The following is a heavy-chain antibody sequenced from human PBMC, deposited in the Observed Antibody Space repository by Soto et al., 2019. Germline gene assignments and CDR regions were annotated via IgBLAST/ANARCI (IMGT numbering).Heavy chain of an antibody. CDR2: ISGSGGST. D-gene: IGHD6-19*01. V-gene: IGHV3-23*01. CDR1: GFTFSSYA. Sequence: GGSLRLSCAASGFTFSSYAMSWVRQAPGKGLEWVSAISGSGGSTYYADSVKGRFTISRDNSKNTLYLQMNSLRAEDTAVYYCAKDGGAEQWLVGSEYFQHWGQGTLVTVSS. J-gene: IGHJ1*01. CDR3: AKDGGAEQWLVGSEYFQH.